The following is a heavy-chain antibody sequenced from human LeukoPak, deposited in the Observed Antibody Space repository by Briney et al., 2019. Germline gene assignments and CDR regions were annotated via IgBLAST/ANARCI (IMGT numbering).Heavy chain of an antibody. CDR2: INSDGSST. Sequence: TGGSLRLSCAASGFTFSSYWMHWVRQAPGKGLVWVSRINSDGSSTSYADSVKGRFTISRDNAKNTLYLQMNSLRAEDTAVYYCAREILDYGMDVWGQGTTVTVSS. CDR3: AREILDYGMDV. J-gene: IGHJ6*02. CDR1: GFTFSSYW. V-gene: IGHV3-74*01.